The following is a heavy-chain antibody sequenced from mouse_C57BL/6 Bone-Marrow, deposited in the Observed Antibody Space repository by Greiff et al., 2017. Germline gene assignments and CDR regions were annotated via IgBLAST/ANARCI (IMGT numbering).Heavy chain of an antibody. CDR1: GFTFSDAW. CDR3: TRKGGSSPYYAMDY. V-gene: IGHV6-6*01. CDR2: IRNKANNHAT. D-gene: IGHD1-1*01. Sequence: EVKLVESGGGLVQPGGSMKLSCAASGFTFSDAWMDWVRQSPEKGLEWVAEIRNKANNHATYYAESVKGRFTISRDDSKSSVYLQMNSLRAEDTGIYYCTRKGGSSPYYAMDYWGQGTSVTVSS. J-gene: IGHJ4*01.